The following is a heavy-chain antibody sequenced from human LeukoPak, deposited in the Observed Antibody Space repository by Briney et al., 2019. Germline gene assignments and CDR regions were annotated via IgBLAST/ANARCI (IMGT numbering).Heavy chain of an antibody. CDR2: IYYSGST. CDR1: GGSISSYY. J-gene: IGHJ6*02. Sequence: PSETLSLTCTVSGGSISSYYWSWIRQPPGKGLEWIGYIYYSGSTNYNPSLKSRVTISVDTSKNQFPLKLSSVTAADTAVYYCARDCSSTSCYTGMDVWGQGTTVTVSS. D-gene: IGHD2-2*02. CDR3: ARDCSSTSCYTGMDV. V-gene: IGHV4-59*01.